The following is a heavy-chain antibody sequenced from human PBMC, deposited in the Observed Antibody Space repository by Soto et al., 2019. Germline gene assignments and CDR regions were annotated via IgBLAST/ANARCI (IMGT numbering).Heavy chain of an antibody. CDR3: ATGTSSWFES. V-gene: IGHV4-31*03. D-gene: IGHD1-1*01. J-gene: IGHJ5*01. CDR2: IYYTGIT. Sequence: QVQLQESGPGLVKPSQTLSLTCSVSGGSISRDSYYWTWIRQHPGKGLEWIGYIYYTGITHYSPSLRTRVPISVDTSNSQFSLNLNSVTAADTAVYYCATGTSSWFESWGQGTLVTVSS. CDR1: GGSISRDSYY.